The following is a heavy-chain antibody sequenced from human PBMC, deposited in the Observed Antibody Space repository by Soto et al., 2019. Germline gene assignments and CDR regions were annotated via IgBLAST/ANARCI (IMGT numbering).Heavy chain of an antibody. CDR3: ARVVGYCSSTSCYGYYYYYMDV. J-gene: IGHJ6*03. D-gene: IGHD2-2*01. CDR2: ISAYNGNT. V-gene: IGHV1-18*01. Sequence: ASVKVSCKASGYTFTSYGISWVRQAPGQGLEWMGWISAYNGNTNYAQKLQGRVTMTTDTSTSTAYMELRSLRSDDTAVYYCARVVGYCSSTSCYGYYYYYMDVWGKGTTVTVSS. CDR1: GYTFTSYG.